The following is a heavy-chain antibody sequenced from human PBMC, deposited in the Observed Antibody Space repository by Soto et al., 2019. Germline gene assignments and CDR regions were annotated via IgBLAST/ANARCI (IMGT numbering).Heavy chain of an antibody. D-gene: IGHD5-12*01. V-gene: IGHV1-2*04. CDR2: INPNSGGT. CDR3: ARTEYSGYGSPFDY. CDR1: GYTFTGYY. Sequence: VSVKVSCKASGYTFTGYYMHWVRQAPGQGLEWMGWINPNSGGTNYAQKFQGWVTMTRDTSISTAYMELSRLRSDDTAVYYCARTEYSGYGSPFDYWGQGTLVTVSS. J-gene: IGHJ4*02.